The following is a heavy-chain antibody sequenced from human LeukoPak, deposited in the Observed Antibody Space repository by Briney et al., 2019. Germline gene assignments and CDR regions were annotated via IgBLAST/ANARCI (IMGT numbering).Heavy chain of an antibody. CDR2: IYYSGTTY. CDR1: GGSISSGTYY. J-gene: IGHJ3*01. D-gene: IGHD6-6*01. CDR3: AKNSSSVVFNF. V-gene: IGHV4-39*01. Sequence: SETLSLTCTVSGGSISSGTYYWGWIRQPPGKGLEWIGTIYYSGTTYYYNPSLRSRVTISLDKSKNQFSLKLRSVTATDTAAYSWAKNSSSVVFNFGAQGKRVTFSS.